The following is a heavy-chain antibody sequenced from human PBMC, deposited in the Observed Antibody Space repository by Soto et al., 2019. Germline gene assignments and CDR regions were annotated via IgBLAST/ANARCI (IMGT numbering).Heavy chain of an antibody. J-gene: IGHJ6*02. Sequence: ASVKVSCKASGYTFTSYGISWVRQAPGQGLEWMGWISAYNGNTNYAQKLQGRVTMTTDTSTSTAYMELRSLRSDDTAVYYCAIDGTVPAYYYYYGMDVWGQGTTVTVSS. CDR3: AIDGTVPAYYYYYGMDV. D-gene: IGHD4-4*01. CDR2: ISAYNGNT. CDR1: GYTFTSYG. V-gene: IGHV1-18*01.